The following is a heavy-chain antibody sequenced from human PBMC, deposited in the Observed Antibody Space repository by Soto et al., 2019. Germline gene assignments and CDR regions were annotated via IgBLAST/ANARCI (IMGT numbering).Heavy chain of an antibody. J-gene: IGHJ5*02. V-gene: IGHV4-61*05. Sequence: SETLSLTCTVSGGSISSTSYYWARIRPPPGKGLEWIGYIYYSGSTNYNPSLKSRVTISVDTSKNQFSLKLSSVTAADTAVYYCARYRRDGYSNWFDPWGQGTLVTVSS. CDR2: IYYSGST. CDR3: ARYRRDGYSNWFDP. CDR1: GGSISSTSYY. D-gene: IGHD5-12*01.